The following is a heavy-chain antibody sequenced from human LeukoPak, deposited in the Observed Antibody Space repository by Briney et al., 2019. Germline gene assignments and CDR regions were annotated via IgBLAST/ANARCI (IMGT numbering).Heavy chain of an antibody. D-gene: IGHD3-3*01. CDR2: IVVGSGNT. Sequence: SVKVSCKASGFTFTSSAMQWVRQARGQRLEWIGWIVVGSGNTNYARKFQERVTITRDMSTSTAYMELSSLRPEDTAVYYCAATMYYDFWSGYYTPPDYWGQGTLVTVSS. V-gene: IGHV1-58*02. J-gene: IGHJ4*02. CDR1: GFTFTSSA. CDR3: AATMYYDFWSGYYTPPDY.